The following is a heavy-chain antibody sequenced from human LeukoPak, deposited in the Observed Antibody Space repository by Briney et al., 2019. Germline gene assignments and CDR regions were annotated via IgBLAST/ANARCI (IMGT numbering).Heavy chain of an antibody. V-gene: IGHV1-2*04. D-gene: IGHD4-17*01. CDR3: ARVSNYGDPPWFDP. J-gene: IGHJ5*02. CDR1: GYTFTGYY. CDR2: INPNSGGT. Sequence: ASVKVSCKASGYTFTGYYMHWVRQAPGQGLEWMGWINPNSGGTNYAQKFQGWVTMTRDTSTSTAYMELSRLRSDDTAVYYCARVSNYGDPPWFDPWGQGTLVTVSS.